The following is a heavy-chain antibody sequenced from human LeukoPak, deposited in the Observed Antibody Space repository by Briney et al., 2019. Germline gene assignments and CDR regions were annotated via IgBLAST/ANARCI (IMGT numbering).Heavy chain of an antibody. D-gene: IGHD3-10*01. CDR1: GFTFSSYA. CDR2: ISGSGGST. Sequence: GGSLRLSCAASGFTFSSYAMSWVRQAPGKGLEWVSAISGSGGSTYYADSGKGRFTISRDNSKNTLYLQMNSLRAEDTAVYYCAKDSDSTMVHFMDVWGKGTTVTVSS. CDR3: AKDSDSTMVHFMDV. V-gene: IGHV3-23*01. J-gene: IGHJ6*03.